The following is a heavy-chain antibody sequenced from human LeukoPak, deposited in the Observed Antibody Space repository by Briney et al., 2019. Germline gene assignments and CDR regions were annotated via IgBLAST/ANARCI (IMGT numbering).Heavy chain of an antibody. CDR1: GFTFSSYA. CDR3: AKDLHRITMIVVVGRDYYFDY. D-gene: IGHD3-22*01. CDR2: ISGSGGST. J-gene: IGHJ4*02. V-gene: IGHV3-23*01. Sequence: GGSLRLSCAASGFTFSSYAMSWVRQAPGKGLEWVSAISGSGGSTYYADSVKGRSTISRDNSKNTLYLQMNSLRAEDTAVYYCAKDLHRITMIVVVGRDYYFDYWGQGTLVTVSS.